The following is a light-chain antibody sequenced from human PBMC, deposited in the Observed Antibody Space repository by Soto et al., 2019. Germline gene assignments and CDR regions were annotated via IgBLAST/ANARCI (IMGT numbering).Light chain of an antibody. J-gene: IGLJ2*01. CDR2: EGS. Sequence: QSALTQPASVSGSPGQSITISCTGTSTDVGSNNLVSWYQQHPGKAPKLMIYEGSKRPSGVSNRFSGSKSGNTASLTISGLQAEDEAEYYCCSYAGSSTSVVFGGGTQLPVL. V-gene: IGLV2-23*01. CDR3: CSYAGSSTSVV. CDR1: STDVGSNNL.